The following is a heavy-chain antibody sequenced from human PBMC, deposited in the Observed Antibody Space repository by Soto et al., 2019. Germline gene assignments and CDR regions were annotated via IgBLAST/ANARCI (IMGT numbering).Heavy chain of an antibody. Sequence: HPGGSLRLSCAASGFTFSSYAMSWVRQASGKGLEWVSIISVSGDITYYADSVKGRFTISRDNSKNTLYLQMNSLRAEDTALYYCAKGVVAAATNRPSDYWGRGTLVTVSS. D-gene: IGHD2-15*01. CDR1: GFTFSSYA. CDR3: AKGVVAAATNRPSDY. V-gene: IGHV3-23*01. J-gene: IGHJ4*02. CDR2: ISVSGDIT.